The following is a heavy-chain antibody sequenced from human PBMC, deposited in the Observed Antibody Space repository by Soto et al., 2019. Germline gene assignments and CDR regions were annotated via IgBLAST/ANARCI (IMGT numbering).Heavy chain of an antibody. CDR2: MRPTSGDT. D-gene: IGHD6-6*01. CDR1: GYTFTTYD. J-gene: IGHJ5*02. V-gene: IGHV1-8*01. CDR3: ARDFGGSSGWFAP. Sequence: QVQLVQSGAEVKKPGASVKVSCKASGYTFTTYDLNWVRQAPGQGLEWMGWMRPTSGDTGFAQKFQGRVTMTRDTAISTAYMELSSLTSEDTAVYYCARDFGGSSGWFAPWGQGTLVTVSS.